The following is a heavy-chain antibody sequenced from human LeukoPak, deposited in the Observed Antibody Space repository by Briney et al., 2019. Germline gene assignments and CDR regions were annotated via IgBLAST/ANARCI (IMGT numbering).Heavy chain of an antibody. V-gene: IGHV4-59*01. CDR1: GASISSAY. D-gene: IGHD3-10*01. Sequence: SETLSLTCTVSGASISSAYWSWIRQPPGKGLEWIGYIYYSGSTNYNPSLQSRATISVDPSKSQFSLRLSSVTAADTAVYYCARDYFGSGFFDYWGQGILVTVSS. J-gene: IGHJ4*02. CDR2: IYYSGST. CDR3: ARDYFGSGFFDY.